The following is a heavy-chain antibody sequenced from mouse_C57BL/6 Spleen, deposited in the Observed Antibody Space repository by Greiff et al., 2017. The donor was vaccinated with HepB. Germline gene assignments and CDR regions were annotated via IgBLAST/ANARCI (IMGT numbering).Heavy chain of an antibody. CDR1: GYTFTEYT. V-gene: IGHV1-62-2*01. CDR2: FYPGSGSI. Sequence: VQLQQSGAELVKPGASVKLSCKASGYTFTEYTIHWVKQRPGQGLEWIGWFYPGSGSIKYNEKFKDKATLTAEKSASTVYMERSRLTSEDSAVYFGARHSQIYYGPDGGYFDDWGKGTTLTVSS. CDR3: ARHSQIYYGPDGGYFDD. J-gene: IGHJ2*01. D-gene: IGHD2-1*01.